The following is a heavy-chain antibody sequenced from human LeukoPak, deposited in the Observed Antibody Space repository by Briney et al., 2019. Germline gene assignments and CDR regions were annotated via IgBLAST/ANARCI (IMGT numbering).Heavy chain of an antibody. D-gene: IGHD6-13*01. J-gene: IGHJ4*02. CDR2: ISDDGGRK. Sequence: PGGSLRLSCAASGFTFSSYAMHWVRQAPGKGLEWVAVISDDGGRKYYADSMKGRFIISRDNSKNTLYLQMNSLRAEDTAVYYCAKGSSSSRPYYFDYWGQGTLVTVSS. CDR3: AKGSSSSRPYYFDY. V-gene: IGHV3-30-3*01. CDR1: GFTFSSYA.